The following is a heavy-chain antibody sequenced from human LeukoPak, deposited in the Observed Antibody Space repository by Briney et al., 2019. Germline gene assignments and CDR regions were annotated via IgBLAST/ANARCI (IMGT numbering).Heavy chain of an antibody. CDR2: ISSSGDTT. Sequence: GGSLRLSCAASGCTFSSYAMNWVRQAPGKGLEWVSTISSSGDTTYYADSVKGRFTISRDSSKNTLHLQMNSLRADDTAVYYCAKGFNWNDPHYFDYWGQGTLVTVSS. CDR1: GCTFSSYA. V-gene: IGHV3-23*01. CDR3: AKGFNWNDPHYFDY. J-gene: IGHJ4*02. D-gene: IGHD1-20*01.